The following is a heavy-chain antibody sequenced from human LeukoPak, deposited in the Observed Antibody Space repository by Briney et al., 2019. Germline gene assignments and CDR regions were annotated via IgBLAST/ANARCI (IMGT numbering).Heavy chain of an antibody. J-gene: IGHJ1*01. CDR2: ISSSSSYI. CDR1: GFTFSSYS. CDR3: ARTDSTPLEYFQH. D-gene: IGHD2-2*01. Sequence: GGSVRLSCAASGFTFSSYSMNWVRQAPGKGLEWVSSISSSSSYIYYADSVKGRFTISRDNAKNSPYLQMNSLRAEDTAVYYCARTDSTPLEYFQHWGHATLVSVSS. V-gene: IGHV3-21*01.